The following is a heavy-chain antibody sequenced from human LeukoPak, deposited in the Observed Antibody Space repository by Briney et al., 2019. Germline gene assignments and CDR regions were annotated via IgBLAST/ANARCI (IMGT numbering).Heavy chain of an antibody. V-gene: IGHV3-48*01. CDR3: AGTSLGHDAFDI. J-gene: IGHJ3*02. Sequence: GGSLRLSCAASGFTFSSYEMNWVRQAPGKGLEWVSFISLSSTTIYYADSVKGRFTISRDNAKNSLYLQMNSLRAEDTAVYYCAGTSLGHDAFDIWGQGTMVTVSS. CDR1: GFTFSSYE. D-gene: IGHD7-27*01. CDR2: ISLSSTTI.